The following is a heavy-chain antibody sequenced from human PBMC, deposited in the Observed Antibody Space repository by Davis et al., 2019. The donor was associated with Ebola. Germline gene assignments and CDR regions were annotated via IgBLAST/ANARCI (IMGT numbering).Heavy chain of an antibody. V-gene: IGHV4-39*01. CDR2: IYYSGST. CDR3: ASHNTGMVAFDY. D-gene: IGHD5-18*01. J-gene: IGHJ4*02. CDR1: GGSISSSSYY. Sequence: MPGGSLRLSCTVSGGSISSSSYYWGWIRQPPGKGLEWIGSIYYSGSTYYNPSLKSRVTISVDTSKNQFSLKLSSVTAADTAVYYCASHNTGMVAFDYWGQGTLVTVSS.